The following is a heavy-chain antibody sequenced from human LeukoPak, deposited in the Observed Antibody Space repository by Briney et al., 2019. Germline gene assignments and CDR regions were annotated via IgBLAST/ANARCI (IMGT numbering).Heavy chain of an antibody. CDR3: AKGIEWEPQGGDAFDI. CDR2: IYYSGST. CDR1: GGSISSGDYY. V-gene: IGHV4-30-4*01. D-gene: IGHD1-26*01. J-gene: IGHJ3*02. Sequence: PSQTLSLTCTVSGGSISSGDYYWSWIRQPPGKGLEWIGYIYYSGSTYYNPSLKSRVTISVDTSKNQFSLKLSSVTAADTAVYYCAKGIEWEPQGGDAFDIWGQGTMVTVSS.